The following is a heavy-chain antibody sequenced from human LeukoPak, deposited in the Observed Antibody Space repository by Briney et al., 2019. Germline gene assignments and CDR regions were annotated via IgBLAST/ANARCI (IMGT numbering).Heavy chain of an antibody. CDR2: IYYSGST. V-gene: IGHV4-59*08. D-gene: IGHD3-9*01. CDR1: GGSISRYY. CDR3: ARRDDIGHYGMAV. J-gene: IGHJ6*04. Sequence: SETLSLTCTVSGGSISRYYWSWIRQPPGKGLEWIGYIYYSGSTNYNPSLKSRVTISVDTSKNQFSVKLSSGTAADTAVYYCARRDDIGHYGMAVWGEGTTVTASS.